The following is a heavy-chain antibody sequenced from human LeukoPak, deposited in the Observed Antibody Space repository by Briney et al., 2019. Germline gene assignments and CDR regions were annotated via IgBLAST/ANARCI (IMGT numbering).Heavy chain of an antibody. CDR2: ISGSGTVT. V-gene: IGHV3-23*01. D-gene: IGHD2-15*01. CDR1: GFTFSNHA. CDR3: AKTSVGEGRIIGSGYFDY. J-gene: IGHJ4*02. Sequence: GGSLRLSCAASGFTFSNHAMNWVRQAPGKGLEWVSIISGSGTVTYYADSVKGRFTISRDNSKNTLYLQMNSLRAEDTAVYYCAKTSVGEGRIIGSGYFDYWGQGTLVTVSS.